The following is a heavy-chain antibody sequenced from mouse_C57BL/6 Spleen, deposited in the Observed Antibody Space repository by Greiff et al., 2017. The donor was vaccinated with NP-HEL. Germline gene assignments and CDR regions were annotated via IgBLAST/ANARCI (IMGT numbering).Heavy chain of an antibody. J-gene: IGHJ3*01. D-gene: IGHD1-1*01. Sequence: QVQLQQSGAELVKPGASVKMSCKASGYTFTSYWITWVKQRPGQGLEWIGDIYPGSGSTNYNEKFKSKATLTVDTSSSTAYMQLSSLTSEDSAVYYCAREPTVVATGAYWGQRTLVTVSA. CDR1: GYTFTSYW. CDR2: IYPGSGST. V-gene: IGHV1-55*01. CDR3: AREPTVVATGAY.